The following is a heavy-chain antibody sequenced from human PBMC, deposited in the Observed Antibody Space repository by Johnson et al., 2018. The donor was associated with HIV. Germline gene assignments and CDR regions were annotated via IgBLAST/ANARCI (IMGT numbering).Heavy chain of an antibody. CDR3: AKSYYEEERPMGVDAFDI. CDR2: ISYDGSNK. CDR1: GFTFISYA. V-gene: IGHV3-30-3*01. D-gene: IGHD1-26*01. J-gene: IGHJ3*02. Sequence: QVQLVESGGGVVQPGRSLRLFCAASGFTFISYAMHWVRQAPGKGLEWVAVISYDGSNKYYADSVKGRFTISRDNSKNTLYLQMNSLRAEDTAVYYCAKSYYEEERPMGVDAFDIWGQGTMVTVSS.